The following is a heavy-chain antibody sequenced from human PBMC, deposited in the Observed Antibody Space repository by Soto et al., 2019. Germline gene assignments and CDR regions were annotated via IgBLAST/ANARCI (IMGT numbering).Heavy chain of an antibody. CDR2: ISGGGGST. Sequence: EVQLLESGGGLVQPGGSLRLSCAASGFPFSSYAMNWVRQTPGKGLEWVSAISGGGGSTHYADSVKGGFTVSKDNSKNTRYLQMKSLRDEDTAEYYCAKDRSFGQLWGSDYWGQGTLVAVSS. CDR1: GFPFSSYA. CDR3: AKDRSFGQLWGSDY. J-gene: IGHJ4*02. D-gene: IGHD3-10*01. V-gene: IGHV3-23*01.